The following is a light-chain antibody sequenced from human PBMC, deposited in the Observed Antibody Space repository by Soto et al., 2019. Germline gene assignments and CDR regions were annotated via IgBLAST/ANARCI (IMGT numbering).Light chain of an antibody. CDR1: QSVDSNY. J-gene: IGKJ4*01. V-gene: IGKV3D-20*02. Sequence: EIVLTQSPDTLSLSPGERATLSCRASQSVDSNYLAWYQQKPGQAPRVLIYDASIRATGIPDRFSGSGSGTDFTLTISRLEPEDFAVYYCEQRSNWPLTFGGGTKVDIK. CDR2: DAS. CDR3: EQRSNWPLT.